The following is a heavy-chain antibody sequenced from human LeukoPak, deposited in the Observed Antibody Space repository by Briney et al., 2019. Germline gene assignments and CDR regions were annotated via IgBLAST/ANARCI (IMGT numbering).Heavy chain of an antibody. J-gene: IGHJ4*02. CDR1: GGSISSSSYY. V-gene: IGHV4-39*07. CDR3: ARGGGNYYPIAY. D-gene: IGHD1-26*01. CDR2: IHHSGST. Sequence: PSETLSLTCTVSGGSISSSSYYWGWIRQPPGKGLEWIGSIHHSGSTYYNPSLKSRVTISVDTSKNQFSLKLNSVTAADTAVYYCARGGGNYYPIAYWGQGTLVTVSS.